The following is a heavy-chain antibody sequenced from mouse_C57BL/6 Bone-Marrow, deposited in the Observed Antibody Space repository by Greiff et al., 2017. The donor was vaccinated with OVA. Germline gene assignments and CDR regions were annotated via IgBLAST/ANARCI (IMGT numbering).Heavy chain of an antibody. V-gene: IGHV1-81*01. D-gene: IGHD2-12*01. CDR2: IYPRSGNT. J-gene: IGHJ4*01. CDR3: ARRSDDYYYAMDY. Sequence: QVQLQQSGAELARPGASVKLSCKASGYTFTSYGISWVKQRTGQGLEWIGEIYPRSGNTYYNEKFKGKATLTADKSSSTAYMELRSLTSEDSAVYFCARRSDDYYYAMDYWGQGTSVTVSS. CDR1: GYTFTSYG.